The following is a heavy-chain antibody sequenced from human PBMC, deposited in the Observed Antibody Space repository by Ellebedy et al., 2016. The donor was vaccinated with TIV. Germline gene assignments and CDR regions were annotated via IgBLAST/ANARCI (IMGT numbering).Heavy chain of an antibody. Sequence: MPSETLSLTCTVSGGSISSSSYYWGWIRQPPGKGLEWIGSIYYSGSTYYNPSPKIRVTISVDTSKNQFSLKLSSVTAADTAVYYCARLRGYYGSGSRINYYGMDVWGQGTTVTVSS. CDR3: ARLRGYYGSGSRINYYGMDV. CDR2: IYYSGST. J-gene: IGHJ6*02. D-gene: IGHD3-10*01. CDR1: GGSISSSSYY. V-gene: IGHV4-39*01.